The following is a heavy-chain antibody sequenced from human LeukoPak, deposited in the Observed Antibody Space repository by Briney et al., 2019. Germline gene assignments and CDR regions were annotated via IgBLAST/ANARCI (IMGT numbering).Heavy chain of an antibody. CDR3: AKGSSNWRDYYYFDY. CDR1: GYTLTELS. D-gene: IGHD6-13*01. Sequence: GASVKVSCKVSGYTLTELSMHWVRQAPGKGHWRMGGFDPEHGETIYAQKFQGRVTMTEDTSTDTAYMELSSLRSEDTAVYYCAKGSSNWRDYYYFDYWGQGTLVTVSS. J-gene: IGHJ4*02. V-gene: IGHV1-24*01. CDR2: FDPEHGET.